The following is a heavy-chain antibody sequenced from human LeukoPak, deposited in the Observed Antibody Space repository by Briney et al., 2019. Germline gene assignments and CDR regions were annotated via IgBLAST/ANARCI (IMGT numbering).Heavy chain of an antibody. J-gene: IGHJ5*02. Sequence: LPGGSLRLSCAASGFTFSSYAMSWVRQAPGRGLEWVSVISGSGGGTYYEDAVKGRRTISRDNSKNMMYLQMNSLRAEDTAVYYCAKARLYGPNRFDPWGQGTLVTLSP. V-gene: IGHV3-23*01. CDR2: ISGSGGGT. CDR1: GFTFSSYA. D-gene: IGHD4-17*01. CDR3: AKARLYGPNRFDP.